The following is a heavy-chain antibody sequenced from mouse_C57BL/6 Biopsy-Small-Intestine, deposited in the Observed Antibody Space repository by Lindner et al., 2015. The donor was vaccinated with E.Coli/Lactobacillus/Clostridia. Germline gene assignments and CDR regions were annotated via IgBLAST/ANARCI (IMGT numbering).Heavy chain of an antibody. CDR2: ISANNGDT. CDR3: VRDLVYYRGSPSWDDVFDI. V-gene: IGHV1-7*01. D-gene: IGHD1-1*02. Sequence: SVKVSCKSSGYTFTSYGVSWVRQAPGQGLEWMAWISANNGDTNYAQDLRGRVTVTADTSTGTAYMELRSLRSDDTAVYYCVRDLVYYRGSPSWDDVFDIWGQGTMVTVSS. CDR1: GYTFTSYG. J-gene: IGHJ3*01.